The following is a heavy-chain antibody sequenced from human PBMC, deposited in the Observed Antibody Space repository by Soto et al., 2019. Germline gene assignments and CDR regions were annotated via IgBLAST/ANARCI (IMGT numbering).Heavy chain of an antibody. CDR3: TRDASRDSSARGWFDP. D-gene: IGHD6-13*01. Sequence: GGSLRLSCAASGFTFSSYSMNWVRQAPGKGLEWVSTISSNSANIYYTDALRGRFTISRDNAKNSLHLQMNSLRAEDTAVYYCTRDASRDSSARGWFDPWGPGTLVTVSS. J-gene: IGHJ5*02. V-gene: IGHV3-21*01. CDR2: ISSNSANI. CDR1: GFTFSSYS.